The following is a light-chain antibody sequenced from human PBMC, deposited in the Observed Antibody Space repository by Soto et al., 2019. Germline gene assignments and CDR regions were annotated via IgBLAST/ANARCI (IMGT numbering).Light chain of an antibody. CDR1: QRVSSCY. CDR3: QQFGSSAWT. J-gene: IGKJ1*01. Sequence: EIVLTQSPGTLSLSPGERATLSCRASQRVSSCYLAWYQQKPGQAPRLLIQGASSRATGIPDRFSGSGSGTDFTLTINRLEPEDFAVYYCQQFGSSAWTFGQGTKVDIK. V-gene: IGKV3-20*01. CDR2: GAS.